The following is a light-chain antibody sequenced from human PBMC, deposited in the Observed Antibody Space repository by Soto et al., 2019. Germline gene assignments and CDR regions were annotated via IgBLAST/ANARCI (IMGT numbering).Light chain of an antibody. J-gene: IGKJ2*01. V-gene: IGKV3-20*01. Sequence: EIVLTQSPGTLYLSPGERATLSCRASQSVSSTYFSWYQHRPGQAPRLLIYGASSRETGIPHRFSGSGSGTDFTVTISRLEPEDFAVYYFEQYDRSPYTFGQGTKLEIK. CDR2: GAS. CDR1: QSVSSTY. CDR3: EQYDRSPYT.